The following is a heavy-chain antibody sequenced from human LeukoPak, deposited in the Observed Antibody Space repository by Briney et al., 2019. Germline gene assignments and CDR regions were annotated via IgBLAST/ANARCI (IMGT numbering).Heavy chain of an antibody. Sequence: SETLSLTCTVSGGSVSSGSYYWSWIRQPPGKGLEWIGYIYDSGSTNYNPSLKSRVTISVDTSKNQFSLKLSSVTAADTAVYYCATDSSGYLGIWGQGTMVTVSS. CDR3: ATDSSGYLGI. CDR2: IYDSGST. CDR1: GGSVSSGSYY. D-gene: IGHD3-22*01. J-gene: IGHJ3*02. V-gene: IGHV4-61*01.